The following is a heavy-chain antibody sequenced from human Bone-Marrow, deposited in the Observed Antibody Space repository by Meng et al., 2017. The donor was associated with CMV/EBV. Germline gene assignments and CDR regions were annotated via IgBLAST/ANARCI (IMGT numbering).Heavy chain of an antibody. J-gene: IGHJ5*02. CDR1: GYSISSGYY. Sequence: GSLRLSCTVSGYSISSGYYWGWIRQPPGKGLEWIGSIYHSGSTYYNPSLKSRVTISVDTSKNQFSLRLSSVTAADTAVYYCARQTNDFWSDDPRGWFDPWGQGTLVTVSS. D-gene: IGHD3-3*01. CDR3: ARQTNDFWSDDPRGWFDP. CDR2: IYHSGST. V-gene: IGHV4-38-2*02.